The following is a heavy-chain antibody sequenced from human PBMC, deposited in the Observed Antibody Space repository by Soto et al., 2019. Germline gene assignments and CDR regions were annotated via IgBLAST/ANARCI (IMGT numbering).Heavy chain of an antibody. CDR1: GFTFSGSA. CDR2: IRSKANSYAT. D-gene: IGHD6-13*01. CDR3: ARDPYSSSHRVYYGMDV. V-gene: IGHV3-73*01. Sequence: GGSLRLSCAASGFTFSGSAMHWVRQASGKGLEWVGRIRSKANSYATAYAASVKGRFTISRDNAKNSLYLQMNSLRAEDTAVYYCARDPYSSSHRVYYGMDVWGQGTTVTVSS. J-gene: IGHJ6*02.